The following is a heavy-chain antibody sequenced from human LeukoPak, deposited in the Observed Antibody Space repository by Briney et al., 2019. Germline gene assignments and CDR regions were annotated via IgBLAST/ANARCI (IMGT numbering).Heavy chain of an antibody. CDR3: ARGPYDSSGYRFDY. CDR1: GYTFTTYG. J-gene: IGHJ4*02. CDR2: ISGYNGNT. D-gene: IGHD3-22*01. Sequence: ASVKVSCKASGYTFTTYGISWVRQAPGQGLEWMGWISGYNGNTGYAQKFQGRVSITRNNSISTAYMELSSLRSEDTAVYYCARGPYDSSGYRFDYWGQGTLVTVSS. V-gene: IGHV1-8*03.